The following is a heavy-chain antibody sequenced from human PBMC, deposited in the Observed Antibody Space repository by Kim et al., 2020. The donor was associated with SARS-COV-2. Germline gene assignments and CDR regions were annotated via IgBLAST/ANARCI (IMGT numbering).Heavy chain of an antibody. CDR1: GGSISSYY. CDR3: AREYGGNSGKDAFDI. CDR2: IYYSGST. D-gene: IGHD2-21*02. Sequence: SETLSLTCTVSGGSISSYYWSWIRQPPGKGLEWIGYIYYSGSTNYNPSLKSRVTISVDTSKNQFSLKLSSVTAVDTAVYYCAREYGGNSGKDAFDIWGQG. J-gene: IGHJ3*02. V-gene: IGHV4-59*01.